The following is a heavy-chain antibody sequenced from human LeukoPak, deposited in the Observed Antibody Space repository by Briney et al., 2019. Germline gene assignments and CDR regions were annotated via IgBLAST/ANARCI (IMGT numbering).Heavy chain of an antibody. J-gene: IGHJ4*02. CDR1: RFTFRNYA. D-gene: IGHD3-22*01. CDR3: AKGGIYYDFCIDS. V-gene: IGHV3-23*01. CDR2: ISGSGRMT. Sequence: QAGGSLRLSCAASRFTFRNYAMTWVRQAPGKGLEWVSAISGSGRMTYYADSVKGRFTISRDNSRNTLYLQMNSLRDEDTAVYYCAKGGIYYDFCIDSRGQGTLVTVSS.